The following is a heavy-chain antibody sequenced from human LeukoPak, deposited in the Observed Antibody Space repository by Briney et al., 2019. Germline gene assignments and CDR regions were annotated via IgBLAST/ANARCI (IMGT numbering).Heavy chain of an antibody. D-gene: IGHD3-10*01. Sequence: PSETVSLTCTVSGGSISSYYWSWIRQPAGKGLEWIGRIYSGGNTNYNPSLKTRVTMSVDTSKNQFSLKLTSVTAADTAVYYCARGPYGSGSYAFNIWGQGTMVTVSS. CDR2: IYSGGNT. V-gene: IGHV4-4*07. CDR3: ARGPYGSGSYAFNI. CDR1: GGSISSYY. J-gene: IGHJ3*02.